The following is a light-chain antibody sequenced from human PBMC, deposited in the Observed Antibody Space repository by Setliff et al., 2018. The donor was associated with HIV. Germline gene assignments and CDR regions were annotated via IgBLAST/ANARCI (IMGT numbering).Light chain of an antibody. Sequence: LTQPPPASGTPGQRVTISCSGSSSNIGSNTVNWYQQLPGTAPKLLIYSNNQRPSGVPDRFSGSKSGTSASLAISGLQSEDETDYYCAAWDDSLNGYVFGTGTKVTVL. V-gene: IGLV1-44*01. J-gene: IGLJ1*01. CDR3: AAWDDSLNGYV. CDR1: SSNIGSNT. CDR2: SNN.